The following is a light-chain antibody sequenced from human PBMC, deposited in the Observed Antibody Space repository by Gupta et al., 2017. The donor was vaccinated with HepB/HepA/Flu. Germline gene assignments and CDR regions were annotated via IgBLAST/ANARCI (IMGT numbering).Light chain of an antibody. V-gene: IGKV1-9*01. CDR1: QGISSF. CDR2: AAS. Sequence: DIQLTQSPSFLSASVGDRVTITCRASQGISSFLAWYQQKPGKAPKLLISAASTLQSGVPSRFSGSGSGTEFTLTISSLQPEDFGTYYCQQHNSYPIIFGGGTKVETK. J-gene: IGKJ4*01. CDR3: QQHNSYPII.